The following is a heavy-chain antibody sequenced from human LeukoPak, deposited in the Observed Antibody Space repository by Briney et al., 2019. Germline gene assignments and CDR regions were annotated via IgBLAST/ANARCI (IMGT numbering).Heavy chain of an antibody. CDR2: IDNSGST. CDR3: ARAPLYSGGSGWSIYYFYAMDV. Sequence: ASQTLSLTCTVSGGSISSSYWSWVRQPPGKGLEWIGYIDNSGSTNYNPSLKSRVTISLDTPKGQFSLKLSSVTAADTAVYYCARAPLYSGGSGWSIYYFYAMDVWGQGTTVTVSS. J-gene: IGHJ6*02. V-gene: IGHV4-59*01. CDR1: GGSISSSY. D-gene: IGHD6-19*01.